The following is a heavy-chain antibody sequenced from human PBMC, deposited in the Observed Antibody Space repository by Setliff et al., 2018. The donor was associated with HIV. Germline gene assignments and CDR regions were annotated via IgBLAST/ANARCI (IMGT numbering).Heavy chain of an antibody. D-gene: IGHD5-18*01. CDR1: GFSLSNYG. CDR3: AKMHTAMDPDTFDI. CDR2: IRYDGSYR. V-gene: IGHV3-30*02. J-gene: IGHJ3*02. Sequence: GGSLRLSCAASGFSLSNYGMYWVRQAPGKGLEWVAFIRYDGSYRYYVDSVKGRFTISRDNSKNTMFLQMNSLRVEDTAIYYCAKMHTAMDPDTFDIWGQGTMVTVSS.